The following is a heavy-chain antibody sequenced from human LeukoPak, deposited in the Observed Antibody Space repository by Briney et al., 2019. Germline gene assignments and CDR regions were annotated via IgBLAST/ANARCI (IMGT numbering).Heavy chain of an antibody. D-gene: IGHD1-26*01. V-gene: IGHV3-7*01. CDR2: IKQDGSEK. Sequence: GGSLRLSCAASGLTFSSYWMTWVRQAPGKGLEWVANIKQDGSEKCYVDSVKGRFTISRDNAKNSLYLQMNSLRAEDTAVYYCAKGSGWEMSYYYYYMDVWGKGTTVTISS. J-gene: IGHJ6*03. CDR3: AKGSGWEMSYYYYYMDV. CDR1: GLTFSSYW.